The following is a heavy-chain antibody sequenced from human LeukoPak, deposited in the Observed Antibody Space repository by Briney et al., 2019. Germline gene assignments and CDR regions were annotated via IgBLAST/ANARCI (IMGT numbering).Heavy chain of an antibody. J-gene: IGHJ4*02. CDR3: ARDREYSKSWSFDY. D-gene: IGHD6-13*01. CDR2: IYHGGNT. Sequence: SETLSLTCAVSGDSISSKNWWNWVRQPPGKGLEWIGEIYHGGNTNYKPSLKSRVTISVDKSKNQFSLILSSVTAADTAVYYCARDREYSKSWSFDYWGQGTLVTVSS. CDR1: GDSISSKNW. V-gene: IGHV4-4*02.